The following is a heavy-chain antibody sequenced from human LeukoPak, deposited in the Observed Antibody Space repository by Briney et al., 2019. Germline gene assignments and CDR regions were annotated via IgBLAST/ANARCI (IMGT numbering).Heavy chain of an antibody. Sequence: PGGSLRLSCAASGFTFSSYAMTWVRQAPGKGLEWVSVIGGSGPSTYYADSVKGRFTISRDNSKNTLYLQMNSLGAEDTAVYYCAKEDSGWFYFDYWGQETLVTVSS. J-gene: IGHJ4*02. CDR1: GFTFSSYA. D-gene: IGHD6-19*01. V-gene: IGHV3-23*01. CDR3: AKEDSGWFYFDY. CDR2: IGGSGPST.